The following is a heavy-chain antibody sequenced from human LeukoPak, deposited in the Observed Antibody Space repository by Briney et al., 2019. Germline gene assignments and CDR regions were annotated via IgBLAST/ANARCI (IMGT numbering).Heavy chain of an antibody. D-gene: IGHD2-2*02. CDR2: ISVYNGNT. Sequence: ASVKVSCKASGYIFTNHGISWVRQAPGQGLEWMGWISVYNGNTNYAQKLQGRVTMTTDTSTSTAYMELRSLRSDDTAVYYCARGYCSSTSCYKVDPWGQGTLVTVSS. J-gene: IGHJ5*02. CDR1: GYIFTNHG. V-gene: IGHV1-18*01. CDR3: ARGYCSSTSCYKVDP.